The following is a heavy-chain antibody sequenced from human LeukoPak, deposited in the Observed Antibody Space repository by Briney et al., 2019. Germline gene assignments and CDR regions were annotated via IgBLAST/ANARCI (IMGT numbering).Heavy chain of an antibody. D-gene: IGHD2-2*01. CDR2: ISSSGSTI. V-gene: IGHV3-11*04. J-gene: IGHJ5*02. Sequence: GSLRLSCAASGFTFSDYYMSWIRQAPGKGLEWVSYISSSGSTIYYADSVKGRFTISRDNAKNSLYLQMNSLRAEDTAVYYCARTKLGYCSSTSCYKRGNWFDPWGQGTLVTVSS. CDR3: ARTKLGYCSSTSCYKRGNWFDP. CDR1: GFTFSDYY.